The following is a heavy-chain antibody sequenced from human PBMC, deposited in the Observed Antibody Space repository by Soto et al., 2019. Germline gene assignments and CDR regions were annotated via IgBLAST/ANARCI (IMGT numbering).Heavy chain of an antibody. Sequence: GGSLRLSCAASGFTFDDHAMHWVRQGPGKGLEWVSGISWNSGTIVYADSVKGRFTISRDNTKNTAYMELSSLRSEDTAVYYCERNWQTTIFGAASPTDGDMDVWGQGTTVTVSS. CDR1: GFTFDDHA. J-gene: IGHJ6*02. CDR2: ISWNSGTI. D-gene: IGHD3-3*01. V-gene: IGHV3-9*01. CDR3: ERNWQTTIFGAASPTDGDMDV.